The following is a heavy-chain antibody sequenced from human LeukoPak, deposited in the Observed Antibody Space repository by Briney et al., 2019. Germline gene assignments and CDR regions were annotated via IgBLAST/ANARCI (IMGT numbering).Heavy chain of an antibody. CDR3: ARDGDYIMPPFDY. CDR2: IKQDGSET. J-gene: IGHJ4*02. V-gene: IGHV3-7*01. Sequence: PSETLSLTCTVSGGSISSYYWSWIRQPAGKGLEWVANIKQDGSETHYVDSVKGRFTISRDNARNLVYLQMNSLRDDDTAVYYCARDGDYIMPPFDYWGQGILVTVSS. D-gene: IGHD4-17*01. CDR1: GGSISSYY.